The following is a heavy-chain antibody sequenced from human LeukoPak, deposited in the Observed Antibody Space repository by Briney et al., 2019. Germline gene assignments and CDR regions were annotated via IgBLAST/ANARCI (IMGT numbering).Heavy chain of an antibody. CDR2: IIPILGIA. J-gene: IGHJ4*02. V-gene: IGHV1-69*04. Sequence: SVKVSCKASGGTFSSYAISWVRQAPGQGLEWMGRIIPILGIANYAQKFQGRVTITADKSTSTAYMELSSLRSEDTAVYYCARERSAYGSGSYPFGYWGQGTLVTVSS. CDR1: GGTFSSYA. D-gene: IGHD3-10*01. CDR3: ARERSAYGSGSYPFGY.